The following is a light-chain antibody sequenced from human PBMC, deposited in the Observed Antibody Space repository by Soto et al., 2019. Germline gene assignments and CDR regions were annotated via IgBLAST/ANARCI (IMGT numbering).Light chain of an antibody. CDR3: QQGYTTPRT. CDR2: AAS. V-gene: IGKV1-39*01. J-gene: IGKJ2*02. Sequence: DIQMTQSPSSLSASVGDRVSITCQTSDIISNYLNWYQQKPGEAPRLLIYAASTLQSGVPSRFSGSGSGTEFTLTITSLHPEDFATYYCQQGYTTPRTFGQGTKLEI. CDR1: DIISNY.